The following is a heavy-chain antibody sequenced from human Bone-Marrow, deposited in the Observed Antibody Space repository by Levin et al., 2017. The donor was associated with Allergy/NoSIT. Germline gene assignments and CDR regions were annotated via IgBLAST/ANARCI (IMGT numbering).Heavy chain of an antibody. Sequence: GGSLRLSCGASGSDFDDYGMSWVRQAPGRGLEWVSGINWNGGIISYADSVKGRFTISRDNAKNSLYLQMNSLRAEDTALYYCARDFGSGSSVADFWGQGTLVVVSS. CDR3: ARDFGSGSSVADF. CDR2: INWNGGII. D-gene: IGHD3-10*01. J-gene: IGHJ4*02. V-gene: IGHV3-20*04. CDR1: GSDFDDYG.